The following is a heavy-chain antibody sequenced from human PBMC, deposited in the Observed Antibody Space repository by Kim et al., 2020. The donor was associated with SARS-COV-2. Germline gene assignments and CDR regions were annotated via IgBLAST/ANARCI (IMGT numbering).Heavy chain of an antibody. V-gene: IGHV1-46*01. D-gene: IGHD1-26*01. Sequence: ASVKVSCKASGYTFSSYYIHWVRQAPGQGLEWMGIINPSGGSTKFAQKFQGRVTMTRDTSTSTVYMELSSARSEDTAVYFCARAPQVWEQRTLELDYWGQGTLVTVSS. J-gene: IGHJ4*02. CDR3: ARAPQVWEQRTLELDY. CDR1: GYTFSSYY. CDR2: INPSGGST.